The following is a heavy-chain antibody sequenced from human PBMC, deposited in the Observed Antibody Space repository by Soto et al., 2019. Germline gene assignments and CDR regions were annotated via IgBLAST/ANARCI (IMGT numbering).Heavy chain of an antibody. D-gene: IGHD5-18*01. CDR3: ARGNGYSSLYYSGMDV. J-gene: IGHJ6*02. V-gene: IGHV1-69*13. Sequence: SSVKVSCKASGGTFSSYAISWVRQAPGQGLEWMGGIIPIFGTANYAQKFQGRVTITADESTSTAYMELSSLRSEDTAVYYCARGNGYSSLYYSGMDVWGQETTHTISS. CDR1: GGTFSSYA. CDR2: IIPIFGTA.